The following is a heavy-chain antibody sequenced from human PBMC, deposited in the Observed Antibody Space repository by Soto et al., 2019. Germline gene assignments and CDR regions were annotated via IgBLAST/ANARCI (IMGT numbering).Heavy chain of an antibody. CDR2: IFYSGVT. CDR1: CGSIIGYY. CDR3: ARVGSSGWSPDY. J-gene: IGHJ4*02. Sequence: PSETLSHTCTFSCGSIIGYYWTWIRQPPGKGLEWIGYIFYSGVTNYNPSLKSRVTLSVDTSKNQFSLKLRSVTAADTAVYYCARVGSSGWSPDYWGRGTLVTVSS. V-gene: IGHV4-59*01. D-gene: IGHD6-19*01.